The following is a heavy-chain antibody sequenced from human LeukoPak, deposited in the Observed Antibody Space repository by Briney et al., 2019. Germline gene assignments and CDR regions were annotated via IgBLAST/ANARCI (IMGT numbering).Heavy chain of an antibody. Sequence: SETLSLTCTVSGGSINTYYWSWIRQPPGKGLEWIGYVYYSGSTNYNPSLKSRVTISVDTSKNQSSLKLSSVTAADTAVYYCARTPIQLWLGSFDYWGQGTLVTVSS. J-gene: IGHJ4*02. CDR1: GGSINTYY. CDR2: VYYSGST. CDR3: ARTPIQLWLGSFDY. V-gene: IGHV4-59*01. D-gene: IGHD5-18*01.